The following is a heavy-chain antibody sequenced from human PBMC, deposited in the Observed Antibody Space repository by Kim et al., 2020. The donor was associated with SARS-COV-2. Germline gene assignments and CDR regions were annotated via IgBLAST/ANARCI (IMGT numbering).Heavy chain of an antibody. CDR2: IIPIFGTA. CDR3: ATTNWKKQRESYYYNGMDV. Sequence: SVKVSCKASGGTFSSYAISWVRQAPGQGLEWMGGIIPIFGTANYAQNFQGRVTISADESTRTAYMELSSLRSEDTAVFYCATTNWKKQRESYYYNGMDVWGRGTTVTVSS. V-gene: IGHV1-69*13. D-gene: IGHD1-1*01. CDR1: GGTFSSYA. J-gene: IGHJ6*02.